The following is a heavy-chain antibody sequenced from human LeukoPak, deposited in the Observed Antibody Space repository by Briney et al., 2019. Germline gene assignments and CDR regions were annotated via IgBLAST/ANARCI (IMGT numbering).Heavy chain of an antibody. Sequence: AGGSLRLSCAASGFTFSSYAMSWVRQAPGKGLEWVSAISGSGGSTYYADSVKGRFTISRDSYKNTLYLQMNSLRAEDAAVYYCAKAPVTTCSGAYCYPFDYWGQGTLVTVSS. J-gene: IGHJ4*02. CDR1: GFTFSSYA. CDR2: ISGSGGST. D-gene: IGHD2-15*01. CDR3: AKAPVTTCSGAYCYPFDY. V-gene: IGHV3-23*01.